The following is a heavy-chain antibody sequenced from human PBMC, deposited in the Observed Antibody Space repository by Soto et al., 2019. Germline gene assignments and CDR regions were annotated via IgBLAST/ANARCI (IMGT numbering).Heavy chain of an antibody. D-gene: IGHD6-19*01. V-gene: IGHV1-69*01. Sequence: QVQLVQSGAEVKKPGSSVKVSCKASGGTFSSYAISWVRQAPGQGLEWMGGIIPIFGTANYAQKFQGRVTITAAESTGTAYMELSSLRSEDTAVYYCARLRQYSSGWYEGYFDYWGQGTLVTVSS. CDR3: ARLRQYSSGWYEGYFDY. J-gene: IGHJ4*02. CDR2: IIPIFGTA. CDR1: GGTFSSYA.